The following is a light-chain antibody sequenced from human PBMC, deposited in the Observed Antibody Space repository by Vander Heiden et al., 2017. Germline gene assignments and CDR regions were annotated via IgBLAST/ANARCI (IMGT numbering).Light chain of an antibody. V-gene: IGKV1-13*02. CDR3: QQFNIYPLS. CDR1: QGISSA. CDR2: DAS. Sequence: AIQLTQSPSSLSASVGDRVTITCRASQGISSALAWYQQKPGKVPKLLIYDASTLEIGVTSRFSGSGSGTDFTLTISSLQPEDFATYYCQQFNIYPLSFGGGTKVEIK. J-gene: IGKJ4*01.